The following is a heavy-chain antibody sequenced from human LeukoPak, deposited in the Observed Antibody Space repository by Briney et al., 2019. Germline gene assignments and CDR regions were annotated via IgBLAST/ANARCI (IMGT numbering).Heavy chain of an antibody. D-gene: IGHD5-18*01. CDR1: GFTFSSYA. CDR2: ISGSGGST. V-gene: IGHV3-23*01. CDR3: ARRGNAMEY. Sequence: SGGSLRLSCAASGFTFSSYAMSWVRQAPGKGLQWVSGISGSGGSTYYADSVKGRFTISRDNSKNTLYLQMNSLRAEDTAVYYRARRGNAMEYWGQGTLVTVSS. J-gene: IGHJ4*02.